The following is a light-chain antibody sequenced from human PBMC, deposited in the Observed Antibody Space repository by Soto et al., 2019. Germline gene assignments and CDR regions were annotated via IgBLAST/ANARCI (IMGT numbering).Light chain of an antibody. CDR3: QQYNIWPPYT. J-gene: IGKJ2*01. Sequence: EIVMSQSPVTVSVSPGEGANLSCRASQGGNTNLAWYQQKPGQAPRLLIHGASARATGVPARFSGSGSGTEFTLTISGLQSEDFALYYCQQYNIWPPYTFGQGTKVDIK. CDR1: QGGNTN. CDR2: GAS. V-gene: IGKV3-15*01.